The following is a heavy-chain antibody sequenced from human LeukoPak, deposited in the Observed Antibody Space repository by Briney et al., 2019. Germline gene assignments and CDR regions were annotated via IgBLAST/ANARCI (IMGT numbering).Heavy chain of an antibody. Sequence: PSGTLSLTCAVSGGSISSSNWWSWVRQPPGKGLEWIGEIYHSGSTNYNPSLKSRVTISVDKSKNQFSLKLSSVTAADTAVYYCARVNEAAARAFDYWGQGTLVTVSS. D-gene: IGHD6-13*01. CDR3: ARVNEAAARAFDY. V-gene: IGHV4-4*02. J-gene: IGHJ4*02. CDR1: GGSISSSNW. CDR2: IYHSGST.